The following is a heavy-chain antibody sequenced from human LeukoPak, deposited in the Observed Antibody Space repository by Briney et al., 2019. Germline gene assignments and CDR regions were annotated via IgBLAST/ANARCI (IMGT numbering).Heavy chain of an antibody. CDR3: ARDSTSWTFDY. V-gene: IGHV3-7*01. D-gene: IGHD2-2*01. J-gene: IGHJ4*02. CDR2: IKEDGSEK. Sequence: PGGSLRLSCAASGFTFRTHWMSWLRQAPGKGPEWLGNIKEDGSEKYYVDSVKGRFTISRDNAENSLYLQMNSLRAEDMAVYYCARDSTSWTFDYWGQGTLVTVSS. CDR1: GFTFRTHW.